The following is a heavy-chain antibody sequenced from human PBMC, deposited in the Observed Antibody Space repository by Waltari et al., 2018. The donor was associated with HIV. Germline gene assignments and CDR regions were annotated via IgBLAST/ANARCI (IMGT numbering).Heavy chain of an antibody. V-gene: IGHV3-48*01. CDR2: ISSSSTTI. D-gene: IGHD4-17*01. Sequence: EVQLVESGGGLAQPGGSVRLSCAASGFTFRSYSMNWVRQAPGKGLDWISYISSSSTTIYYADSVKGRSTVSRDNAKNSLYLQMSSLRAEDTAVYYCARDITLTPGPDYWGQGTLVTVSS. CDR1: GFTFRSYS. J-gene: IGHJ4*02. CDR3: ARDITLTPGPDY.